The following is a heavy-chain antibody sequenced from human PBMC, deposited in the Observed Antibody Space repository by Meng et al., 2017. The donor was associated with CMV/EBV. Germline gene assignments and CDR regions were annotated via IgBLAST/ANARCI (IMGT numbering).Heavy chain of an antibody. J-gene: IGHJ4*02. CDR1: GFTFSSYG. D-gene: IGHD3-3*01. CDR3: AKSYDFWSGYIDY. Sequence: ASGFTFSSYGMHWVRQAPGKGLEWVAFIRYDGSNKYYADSVKGRFTISRDNSKNTLYLQMNSLRAEDTAVYYCAKSYDFWSGYIDYWGQGTLVTVSS. CDR2: IRYDGSNK. V-gene: IGHV3-30*02.